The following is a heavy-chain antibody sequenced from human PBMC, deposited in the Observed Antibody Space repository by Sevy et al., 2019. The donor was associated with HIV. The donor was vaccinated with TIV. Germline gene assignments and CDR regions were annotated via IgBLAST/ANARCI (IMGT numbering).Heavy chain of an antibody. CDR3: AHETFGRFES. CDR2: IKADGNDK. D-gene: IGHD3-16*01. V-gene: IGHV3-7*01. J-gene: IGHJ4*02. Sequence: GGYLRLSCAASGFTFSANWMNWVRQAPGKGLEWVANIKADGNDKHYLDSVEGRFTISRDNAKNLLFLQMNSLRVEDTAVYYCAHETFGRFESWGQGTLVTVSS. CDR1: GFTFSANW.